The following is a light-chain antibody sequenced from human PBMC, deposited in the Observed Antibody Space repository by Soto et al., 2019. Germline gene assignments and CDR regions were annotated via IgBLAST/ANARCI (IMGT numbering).Light chain of an antibody. CDR1: SSDVGGYNY. J-gene: IGLJ2*01. CDR2: EVS. Sequence: QSALTQPASVSGSPGQSITISCTGTSSDVGGYNYVSWYQQHPGKAPKLMIYEVSNRPAGVSNRFSGSKSGNTASLTISGLQSEYDAHYHCSSYTTSSTLVFGGGTKLTVL. CDR3: SSYTTSSTLV. V-gene: IGLV2-14*01.